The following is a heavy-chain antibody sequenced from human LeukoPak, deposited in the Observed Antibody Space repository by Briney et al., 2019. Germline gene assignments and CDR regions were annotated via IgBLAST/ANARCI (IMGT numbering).Heavy chain of an antibody. J-gene: IGHJ4*02. CDR2: ISESGGRT. D-gene: IGHD2-8*02. CDR1: GFTFSSYA. CDR3: ATYRQVLLPFES. V-gene: IGHV3-23*01. Sequence: GGSLRLSCAASGFTFSSYAMSWVRQAPGKGLEWVSAISESGGRTYYADSVKGRFTISRDNSKNTLYLQMNSLRAEDTAIYYCATYRQVLLPFESWGQGTLVTVSS.